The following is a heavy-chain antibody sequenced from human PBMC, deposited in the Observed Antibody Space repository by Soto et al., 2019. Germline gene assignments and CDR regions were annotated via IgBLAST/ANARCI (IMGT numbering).Heavy chain of an antibody. D-gene: IGHD3-3*01. CDR2: ISYDGSNK. V-gene: IGHV3-30-3*01. CDR1: GFTFSSYA. Sequence: GGSLRLSCAASGFTFSSYAMHWVRQAPGKGLEWVAVISYDGSNKYYADSVKGRFTISRDNSKNTLYLQMNSLRAEDTAVYYCARGFLEWLLGYYGMDVWGQGTTVTVSS. J-gene: IGHJ6*02. CDR3: ARGFLEWLLGYYGMDV.